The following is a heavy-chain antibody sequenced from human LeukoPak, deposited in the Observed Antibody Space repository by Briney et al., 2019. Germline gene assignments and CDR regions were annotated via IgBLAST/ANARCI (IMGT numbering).Heavy chain of an antibody. Sequence: GGSLRLSCEASGFTFSIYEVNWVRQAPGKGLEWLSHISDSGSSVHYADSVKGRFTISRDNSKNSLYLEMNSLRVEDAAIYYCARDATTAIGTVYMDVWGKGTTVTISS. V-gene: IGHV3-48*03. D-gene: IGHD1-1*01. CDR1: GFTFSIYE. CDR3: ARDATTAIGTVYMDV. J-gene: IGHJ6*03. CDR2: ISDSGSSV.